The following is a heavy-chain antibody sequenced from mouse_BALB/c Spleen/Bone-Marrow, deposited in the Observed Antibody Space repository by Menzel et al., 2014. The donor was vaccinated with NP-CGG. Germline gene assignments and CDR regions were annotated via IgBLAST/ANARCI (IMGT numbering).Heavy chain of an antibody. V-gene: IGHV1-26*01. CDR1: GYTFTDYY. CDR2: INPNTDGT. J-gene: IGHJ2*01. Sequence: EVQLQESGPELAKPGTSVKMSCKASGYTFTDYYMMWVRQSHGKSLEWIGHINPNTDGTFYNQKFKGKATLTVDKSSSTAYMQLNSLTSGDSAVYYCARSRYFDNWGQGTTLTVSS. CDR3: ARSRYFDN. D-gene: IGHD3-3*01.